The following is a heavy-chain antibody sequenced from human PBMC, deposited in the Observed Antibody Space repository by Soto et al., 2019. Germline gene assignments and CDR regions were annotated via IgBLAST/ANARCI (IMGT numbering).Heavy chain of an antibody. CDR1: GGTFSSYA. CDR3: ARALGGITMVRGVNNWFDP. J-gene: IGHJ5*02. CDR2: IIPIFGTA. Sequence: QVQLVQSGAAVKKPGSSVKVSCKASGGTFSSYAISWVRQAPGQGLEWMGGIIPIFGTANYAQKFQGRVTITADESTSTAYMELSSLRSEDTAVYYCARALGGITMVRGVNNWFDPWGQGTLVTVSS. V-gene: IGHV1-69*01. D-gene: IGHD3-10*01.